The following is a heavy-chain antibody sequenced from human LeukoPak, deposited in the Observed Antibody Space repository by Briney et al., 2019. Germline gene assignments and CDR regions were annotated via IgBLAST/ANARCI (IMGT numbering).Heavy chain of an antibody. Sequence: SETLSLTCAAYDGSFSDYSWSWLRQPPGKGLEWIGEINHSGSTNYNPSLKSRVIMSVDTSKNQFSVKLRSVTAADTAVYYCARHGVATWFDPWGQGTLVTVSS. CDR3: ARHGVATWFDP. J-gene: IGHJ5*02. CDR2: INHSGST. D-gene: IGHD2-15*01. CDR1: DGSFSDYS. V-gene: IGHV4-34*01.